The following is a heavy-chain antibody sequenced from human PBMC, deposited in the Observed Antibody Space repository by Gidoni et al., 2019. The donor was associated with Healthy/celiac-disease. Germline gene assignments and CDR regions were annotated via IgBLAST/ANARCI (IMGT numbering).Heavy chain of an antibody. Sequence: VQLVESGGGLVQPGRSLRLSCAASGFTFDDYAMHWVRQAPGKGLEWVSGISWNSGSIGYADSVKGRFTISRDNAKNSLYLQMNSLRAEDTALYYCAKDAVGSGSYYNYWGQGTLVTVSS. CDR3: AKDAVGSGSYYNY. CDR1: GFTFDDYA. CDR2: ISWNSGSI. J-gene: IGHJ4*02. V-gene: IGHV3-9*01. D-gene: IGHD3-10*01.